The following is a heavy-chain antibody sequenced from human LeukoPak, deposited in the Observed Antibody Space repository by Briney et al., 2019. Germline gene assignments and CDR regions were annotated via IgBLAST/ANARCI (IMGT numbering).Heavy chain of an antibody. J-gene: IGHJ4*02. CDR2: INPNSGGT. CDR3: ARVGYYDSGGYDY. D-gene: IGHD3-22*01. V-gene: IGHV1-2*04. Sequence: ASVKVSCKASGYTFTSYYMHWVRQAPGQGLEWMGWINPNSGGTNYAQKFQGWVTMTRDTSISTAYMELSRLRSDDTAVYYCARVGYYDSGGYDYWGQGTLVTVSS. CDR1: GYTFTSYY.